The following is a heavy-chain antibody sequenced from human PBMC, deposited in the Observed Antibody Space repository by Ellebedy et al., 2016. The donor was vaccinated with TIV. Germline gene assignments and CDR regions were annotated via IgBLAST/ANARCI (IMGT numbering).Heavy chain of an antibody. Sequence: AASVKVSCKASGGTFSSYAISWVRQAPGQGLEWMGGIIPIFGTANYAQKFQGRVTITADESTSTAYMELRSLRSDDTAVYYCARSVAVPVPTVYWGQGTLVTVSS. CDR1: GGTFSSYA. V-gene: IGHV1-69*13. J-gene: IGHJ4*02. CDR3: ARSVAVPVPTVY. D-gene: IGHD6-19*01. CDR2: IIPIFGTA.